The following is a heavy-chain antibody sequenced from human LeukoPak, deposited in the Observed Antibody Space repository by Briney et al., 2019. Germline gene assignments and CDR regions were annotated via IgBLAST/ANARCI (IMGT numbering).Heavy chain of an antibody. CDR1: GFTFSSYA. CDR3: AREVSSRIDFDY. J-gene: IGHJ4*02. V-gene: IGHV3-30*04. Sequence: PGRSLRLSCAASGFTFSSYAMHWVRQAPGKGLEWVAVISYDGSNKYYADSVKGRFTISRDNSKNTLYLQMNSLRAEDTAVYYRAREVSSRIDFDYWGQGTLVTVSS. CDR2: ISYDGSNK. D-gene: IGHD6-13*01.